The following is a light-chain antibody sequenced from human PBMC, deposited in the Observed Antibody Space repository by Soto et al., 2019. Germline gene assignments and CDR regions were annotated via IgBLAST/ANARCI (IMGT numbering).Light chain of an antibody. Sequence: EIVLTQSPGTLSLSPGERATLSRRASQSVSSSYLAWYQQKPGQAPRLLIYGASSRATGIPDRFSGSGSGTDFTLTISRLEPEDFAVYYCQQYDSSRTFGQGTKVDIK. CDR3: QQYDSSRT. V-gene: IGKV3-20*01. CDR2: GAS. CDR1: QSVSSSY. J-gene: IGKJ1*01.